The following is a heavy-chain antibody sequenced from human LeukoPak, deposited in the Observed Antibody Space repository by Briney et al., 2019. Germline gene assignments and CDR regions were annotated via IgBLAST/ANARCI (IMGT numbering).Heavy chain of an antibody. CDR2: IYWDDDK. CDR3: ARGPRLVISSWFDP. CDR1: GFSLSKSGVG. Sequence: ASGPTLVNPTQTLTLTCNFAGFSLSKSGVGVAWFRQPPGKALEWLALIYWDDDKRYSPSLKSRLTITKDTSKNQVVLTMTHMDPVDTATYYCARGPRLVISSWFDPWGQGTLVTVSS. D-gene: IGHD3-10*01. V-gene: IGHV2-5*02. J-gene: IGHJ5*02.